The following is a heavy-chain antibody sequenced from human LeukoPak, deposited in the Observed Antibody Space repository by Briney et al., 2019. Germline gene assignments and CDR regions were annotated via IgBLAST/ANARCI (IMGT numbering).Heavy chain of an antibody. CDR1: GYAFTGYY. CDR3: AREISGYSDY. J-gene: IGHJ4*02. V-gene: IGHV1-2*02. D-gene: IGHD3-22*01. CDR2: INANSGDT. Sequence: ASVKVSCKASGYAFTGYYMHWVRQAPGQGLEWMGWINANSGDTKYAQKFQGRVTMTRDTSISTAYMELSRLRSDDTAMYYCAREISGYSDYWGQGTLVTVSS.